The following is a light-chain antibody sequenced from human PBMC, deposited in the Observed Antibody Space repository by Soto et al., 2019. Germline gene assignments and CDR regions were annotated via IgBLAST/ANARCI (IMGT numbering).Light chain of an antibody. V-gene: IGLV2-14*01. Sequence: QSVLTQPASVSGSPGQSITISCTGTSSDVGGHNYVSWYQHHADKAPKLMIYEVSNRPSGVSNRFSGSKSGNTASLTIYGLQAEDEADYYCSSFSSSSTLYVFGTGTKATVL. CDR1: SSDVGGHNY. CDR3: SSFSSSSTLYV. CDR2: EVS. J-gene: IGLJ1*01.